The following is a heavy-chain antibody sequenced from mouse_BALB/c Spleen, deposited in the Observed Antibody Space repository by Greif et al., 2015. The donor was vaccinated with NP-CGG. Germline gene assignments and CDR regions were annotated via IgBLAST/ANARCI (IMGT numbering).Heavy chain of an antibody. D-gene: IGHD1-1*01. CDR1: GFNIKDYY. CDR2: IDPENGDT. CDR3: NAWVTTVVPRYFDV. Sequence: VQLQQSGAELVRSGASVKLSCTASGFNIKDYYMHWVKQRPEQGLEWIGWIDPENGDTEYAPKFQGKATMTADTSSNTAYLQLSSLTSEDTAVYYCNAWVTTVVPRYFDVWGAGTTVTVSS. V-gene: IGHV14-4*02. J-gene: IGHJ1*01.